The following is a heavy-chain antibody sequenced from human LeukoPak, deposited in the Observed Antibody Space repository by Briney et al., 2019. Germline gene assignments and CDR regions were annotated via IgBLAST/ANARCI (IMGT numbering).Heavy chain of an antibody. D-gene: IGHD3-22*01. CDR2: IYYSGST. Sequence: SETLSLTCTVSGGSISSGGYYWSWIRQHPGKGLEWIGYIYYSGSTYYNPSLKSRVTISVDTSKNQFSLKLSSVTAADTAVYYCARDIGYYDSSGYYGQMLDYWGQGTLVTVSS. V-gene: IGHV4-31*03. CDR1: GGSISSGGYY. CDR3: ARDIGYYDSSGYYGQMLDY. J-gene: IGHJ4*02.